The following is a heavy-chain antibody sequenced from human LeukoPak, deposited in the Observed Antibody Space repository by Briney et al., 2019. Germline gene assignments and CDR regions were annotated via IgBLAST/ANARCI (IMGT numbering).Heavy chain of an antibody. CDR2: IYSGGST. V-gene: IGHV3-66*02. CDR1: GFTVSSNY. CDR3: ARDRKWERYFDY. Sequence: GGSLRLSCAASGFTVSSNYMSWVRQAPGKGLEWVSVIYSGGSTYYADSVKGRFTISRDNSKNTLYLQMNSLRAEDTAVYYCARDRKWERYFDYWGQGTLVTVSS. D-gene: IGHD1-26*01. J-gene: IGHJ4*02.